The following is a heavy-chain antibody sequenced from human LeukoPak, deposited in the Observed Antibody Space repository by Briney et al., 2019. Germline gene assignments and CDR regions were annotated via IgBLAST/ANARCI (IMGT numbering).Heavy chain of an antibody. Sequence: GSSVKVSCKASGGTFISYAISWVRQAPGQGLEWMGGIIPIFGTANYAQKFQGRVTITADESTSTAYMELSSLRSEDTAVYYCARGGLAGYYYYGMDVWGQGTTVTVSS. D-gene: IGHD2-15*01. CDR1: GGTFISYA. CDR2: IIPIFGTA. CDR3: ARGGLAGYYYYGMDV. V-gene: IGHV1-69*01. J-gene: IGHJ6*02.